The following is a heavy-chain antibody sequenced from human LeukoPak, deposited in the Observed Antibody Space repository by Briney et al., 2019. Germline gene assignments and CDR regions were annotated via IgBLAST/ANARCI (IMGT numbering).Heavy chain of an antibody. CDR2: INPSGGST. CDR3: ARDNSATGHLDY. V-gene: IGHV1-46*01. D-gene: IGHD3-9*01. J-gene: IGHJ4*02. CDR1: GYTFTSYY. Sequence: GTSVKVSCKASGYTFTSYYMHWVRQAPGQGLELMGIINPSGGSTSYAQKFQGKVTMTRYTSTSTVYMELSILRFNAMAVYYCARDNSATGHLDYWGQGTLVTVSS.